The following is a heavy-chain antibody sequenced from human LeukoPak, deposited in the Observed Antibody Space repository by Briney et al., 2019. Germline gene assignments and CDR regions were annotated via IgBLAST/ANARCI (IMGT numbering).Heavy chain of an antibody. CDR1: GFTFCTYG. Sequence: SEGSLRLSCAASGFTFCTYGMHWVPQAPGRGREWEAVIWYDGSNKYYADSVKGRFTISRDNSKNTLYLQMNSLRAEDTSVYYCARGTGYSYGRPDYWGQGTLVTVSS. J-gene: IGHJ4*02. D-gene: IGHD5-18*01. V-gene: IGHV3-33*01. CDR3: ARGTGYSYGRPDY. CDR2: IWYDGSNK.